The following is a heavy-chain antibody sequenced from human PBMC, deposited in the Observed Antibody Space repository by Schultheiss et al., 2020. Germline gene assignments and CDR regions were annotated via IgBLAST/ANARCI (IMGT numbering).Heavy chain of an antibody. CDR3: ARDHDGFGESDY. CDR2: IGTAGDT. V-gene: IGHV3-13*01. D-gene: IGHD3-10*01. J-gene: IGHJ4*02. CDR1: GFTFSSYD. Sequence: GGSLRLSCAASGFTFSSYDMHWVRQATGKGLEWVSAIGTAGDTYYPGSVKGRFTISRDNSKNTLYLQMNSLRAEDTAVYYCARDHDGFGESDYWGQGTLVTVSS.